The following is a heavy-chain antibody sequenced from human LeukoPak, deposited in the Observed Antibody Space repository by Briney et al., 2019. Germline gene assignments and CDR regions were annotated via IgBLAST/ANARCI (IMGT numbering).Heavy chain of an antibody. J-gene: IGHJ3*02. CDR2: CHYSGNT. CDR1: GGSISTYY. Sequence: SETLSLTCTVSGGSISTYYWSWIRQPPGKGLEWIGYCHYSGNTNYNPSLKSRATISVDMSKNQFSPTLNSVTAADTAVYYCARSASSTSRSAFDIWGQGTRVTASS. V-gene: IGHV4-59*13. CDR3: ARSASSTSRSAFDI.